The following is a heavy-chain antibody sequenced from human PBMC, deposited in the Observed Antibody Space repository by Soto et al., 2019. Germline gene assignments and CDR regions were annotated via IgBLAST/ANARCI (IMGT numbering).Heavy chain of an antibody. CDR1: GDSVSSNSAT. CDR3: AGLRGDSWFDF. V-gene: IGHV6-1*01. J-gene: IGHJ5*01. CDR2: TYYRSRWFN. Sequence: QVQLQQSGPGLVKPSQTLSLTCAISGDSVSSNSATWDWIRQSPSRGLEWLGRTYYRSRWFNDYAGSVKGRITTNPHTYNTQFSLQLTSLSPDDTAGYYCAGLRGDSWFDFWGQGTRVTVSS.